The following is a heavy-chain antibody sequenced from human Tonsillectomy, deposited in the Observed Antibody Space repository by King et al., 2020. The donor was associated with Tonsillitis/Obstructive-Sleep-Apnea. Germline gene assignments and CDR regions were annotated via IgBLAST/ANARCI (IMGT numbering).Heavy chain of an antibody. CDR1: GFTFSNAW. V-gene: IGHV3-15*01. D-gene: IGHD6-19*01. J-gene: IGHJ3*02. Sequence: VQLVESGGGLVKPGGSLRLSCAASGFTFSNAWMSWVRQAPGKGLEWVGRIKSKINGGTPDYAAPVNGRFTISRDDSKNTPYLQMNSLKTEDTAVYYCATGTAKDYSSGWYGAFDIWGQGTMVTVSS. CDR3: ATGTAKDYSSGWYGAFDI. CDR2: IKSKINGGTP.